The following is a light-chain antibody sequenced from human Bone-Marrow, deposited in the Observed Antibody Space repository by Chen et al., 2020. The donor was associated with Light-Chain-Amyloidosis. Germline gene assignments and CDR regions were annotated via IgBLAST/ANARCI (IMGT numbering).Light chain of an antibody. J-gene: IGLJ3*02. CDR1: SSNVGGIT. V-gene: IGLV1-44*01. CDR3: AHWDDSMMGRV. CDR2: SNN. Sequence: QSALSQPPSASGPPGQRVSSSCSGNSSNVGGITLNWYQQSPGRAPKLLISSNNKRPSGVPDRFSGSKSGTSASLAISRLQSEDEADYYCAHWDDSMMGRVFGGGTKLTVL.